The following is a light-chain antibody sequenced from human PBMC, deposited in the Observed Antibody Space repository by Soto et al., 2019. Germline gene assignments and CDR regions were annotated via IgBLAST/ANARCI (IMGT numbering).Light chain of an antibody. CDR1: QSVTSSY. Sequence: EIVLTQSPGTLSLSPGERATLSCRASQSVTSSYLAWYQQKPGQAPRLLIYGASSRATGIPDRFSGSGSGKDFTLTISRLEPEDFAVYYCQPYDSSPATFGQGTKVEIK. V-gene: IGKV3-20*01. J-gene: IGKJ1*01. CDR2: GAS. CDR3: QPYDSSPAT.